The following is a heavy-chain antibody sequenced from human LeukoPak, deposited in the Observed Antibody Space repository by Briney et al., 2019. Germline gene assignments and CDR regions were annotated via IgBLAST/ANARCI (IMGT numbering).Heavy chain of an antibody. J-gene: IGHJ4*02. D-gene: IGHD3-22*01. V-gene: IGHV4-39*01. CDR2: IYYSGST. CDR3: QSFATYYYDSSGYYFDY. CDR1: GGSISSSSYY. Sequence: SETLSLTCTVSGGSISSSSYYWGWIRQPPGKGLEWIGSIYYSGSTYYNPSLKSRVTISVDTSKNQFSLKLSSVTAADTAVYYCQSFATYYYDSSGYYFDYWGQGTLVTVSS.